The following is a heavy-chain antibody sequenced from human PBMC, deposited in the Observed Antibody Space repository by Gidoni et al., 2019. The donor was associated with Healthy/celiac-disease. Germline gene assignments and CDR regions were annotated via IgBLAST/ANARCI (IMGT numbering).Heavy chain of an antibody. CDR2: ISWNSGKI. Sequence: EVQLVESGGGLVQPGGSLRLSCAASGFTFDDYAMHWVRQAPGKGLEWVSGISWNSGKIGYADSVKGRFTISRDNAKNSLYLQMNSLRAEDTALYYCAKDTGGHLYYFDYWGQGTLVTVSS. J-gene: IGHJ4*02. V-gene: IGHV3-9*01. CDR1: GFTFDDYA. CDR3: AKDTGGHLYYFDY. D-gene: IGHD1-1*01.